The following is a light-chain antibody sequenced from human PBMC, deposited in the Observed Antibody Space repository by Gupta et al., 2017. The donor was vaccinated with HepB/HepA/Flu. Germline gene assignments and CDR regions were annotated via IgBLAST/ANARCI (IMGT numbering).Light chain of an antibody. Sequence: QSALTQPASVSESPGQSITISCTGSSSDIGSDNYVSWCQQHPGKAPKLIIFDVTNRPSGLSDRFSGSKSGNTASLTISGLQAEDEADYYCSSFTTSSTWVFGGGTKLTVL. CDR1: SSDIGSDNY. CDR2: DVT. V-gene: IGLV2-14*01. J-gene: IGLJ3*02. CDR3: SSFTTSSTWV.